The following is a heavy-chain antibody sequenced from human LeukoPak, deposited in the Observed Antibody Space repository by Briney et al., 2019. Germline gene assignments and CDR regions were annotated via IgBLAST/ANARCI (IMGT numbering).Heavy chain of an antibody. V-gene: IGHV4-34*01. CDR3: ARPLRGYSYGYYY. CDR2: INHSGST. Sequence: NPSETLSLTCAVYGGSFSGYYWSWIRQPPGKGLEWIGEINHSGSTNYNPSLKSRVTISVDTSKNQFSLKLSSVTAADTAVYYCARPLRGYSYGYYYWGQGTLVTVSS. D-gene: IGHD5-18*01. J-gene: IGHJ4*02. CDR1: GGSFSGYY.